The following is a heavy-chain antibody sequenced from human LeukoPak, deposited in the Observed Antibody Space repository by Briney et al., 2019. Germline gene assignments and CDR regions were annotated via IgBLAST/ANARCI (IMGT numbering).Heavy chain of an antibody. J-gene: IGHJ6*03. Sequence: GASVKVSCKASAYTFTGYYMHWVRQAPGQGREWMGWIYPNSGGTNYAQKFQGRVTMTRDTSISTAYMELSRLRSDDTAVYYCARSEQFPYYMDVWGKGTTVTVSS. CDR1: AYTFTGYY. V-gene: IGHV1-2*02. D-gene: IGHD6-19*01. CDR2: IYPNSGGT. CDR3: ARSEQFPYYMDV.